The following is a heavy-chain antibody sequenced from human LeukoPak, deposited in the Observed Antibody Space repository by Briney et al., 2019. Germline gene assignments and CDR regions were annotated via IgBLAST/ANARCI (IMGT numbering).Heavy chain of an antibody. CDR1: GGSISSGGYC. CDR3: ARDAGDCGGDCFDFHYFDY. J-gene: IGHJ4*02. V-gene: IGHV4-31*03. Sequence: PSETLSLTCTVSGGSISSGGYCWSWIRQHPGKGLEWIGYIYYSGSTYYNPSLKSRVTISVDTSKNQFSLKLSSVTAADTAVYYCARDAGDCGGDCFDFHYFDYWGQGTLVTVSS. D-gene: IGHD2-21*02. CDR2: IYYSGST.